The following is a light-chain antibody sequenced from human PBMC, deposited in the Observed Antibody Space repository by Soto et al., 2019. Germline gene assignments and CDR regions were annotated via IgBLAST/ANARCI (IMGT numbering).Light chain of an antibody. CDR3: QHRKSWPLA. V-gene: IGKV3-11*01. CDR2: DAS. CDR1: ESVSSY. J-gene: IGKJ4*01. Sequence: EIVLTQSPATLSLSPGERATLSCRASESVSSYLGWYQQKPGQPPRLLIYDASNRATGIPDRFSGRGSGTDVTLTISSLEPEDSAVYYCQHRKSWPLAFGGGTKVEI.